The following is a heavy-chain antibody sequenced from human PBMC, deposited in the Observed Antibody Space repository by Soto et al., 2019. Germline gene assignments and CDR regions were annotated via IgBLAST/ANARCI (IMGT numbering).Heavy chain of an antibody. V-gene: IGHV1-3*01. Sequence: QVQLVQSGAEVKKPGASVKVSCKASGYTFTSYAMHWVRQAPGQRLEWMGWINAGNGNTKYSQKFQGRVTITRDTSASTAYMELSSLRSEDSAVYYCARRAGGTTLHFDYWGQGTLVTVSS. D-gene: IGHD1-1*01. CDR2: INAGNGNT. CDR1: GYTFTSYA. CDR3: ARRAGGTTLHFDY. J-gene: IGHJ4*02.